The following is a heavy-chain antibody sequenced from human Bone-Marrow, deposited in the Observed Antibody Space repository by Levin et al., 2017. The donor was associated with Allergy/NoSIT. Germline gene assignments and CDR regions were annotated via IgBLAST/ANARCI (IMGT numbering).Heavy chain of an antibody. Sequence: GGSLRLSCAASGFNFSDYYMSWIRQAPGKGLEWISYISNGSDSINYADSVKGRLTISRDNAKNSLYLQVANLRAEDTAVYYCARVARITARLLTDFCYYYYMDVWGKGTTVIVSS. V-gene: IGHV3-11*06. CDR2: ISNGSDSI. D-gene: IGHD6-6*01. CDR1: GFNFSDYY. J-gene: IGHJ6*03. CDR3: ARVARITARLLTDFCYYYYMDV.